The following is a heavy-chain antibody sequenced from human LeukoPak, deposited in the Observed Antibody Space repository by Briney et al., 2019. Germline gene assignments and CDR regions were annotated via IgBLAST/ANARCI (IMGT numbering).Heavy chain of an antibody. CDR2: ISYDGSNK. CDR1: GFTFCSFG. J-gene: IGHJ4*02. D-gene: IGHD5-18*01. V-gene: IGHV3-30*18. Sequence: GGSLRLSCAASGFTFCSFGMHGGRQAPGKGLEGGAVISYDGSNKYYADSVKGRFTISRDNSKTTLYLQMNSLRAEDTAVYYSAKPNWGYSHFDYWGQGTLVTVSS. CDR3: AKPNWGYSHFDY.